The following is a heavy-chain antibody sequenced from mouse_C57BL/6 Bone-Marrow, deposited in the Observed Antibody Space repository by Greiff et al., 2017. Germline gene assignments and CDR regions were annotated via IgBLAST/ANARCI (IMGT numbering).Heavy chain of an antibody. J-gene: IGHJ1*03. V-gene: IGHV1-55*01. D-gene: IGHD2-5*01. CDR3: ARPYNSNYWYFDV. CDR1: GYTFTSYW. Sequence: VQLQQPGAELVKPGASVKLSCKASGYTFTSYWITWVKHRPGQGLEWIGDIYPGSGSTNYNEKFKSKAALAVEASSRTADMQLSSLTSEDSAVYYCARPYNSNYWYFDVWGTGTTVTVSS. CDR2: IYPGSGST.